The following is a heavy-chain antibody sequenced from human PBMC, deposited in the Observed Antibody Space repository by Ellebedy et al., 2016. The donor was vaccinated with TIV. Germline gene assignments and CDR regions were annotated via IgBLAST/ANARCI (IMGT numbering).Heavy chain of an antibody. Sequence: GESLKISCAASGFSVSTIYMSWVRQAPGKGLEWLSVIDAGGITNYADSVKGRFTISRHNSQNTLYLQMNSLRAEDTAVYYCARSETMDVWGKGTTVTVSS. CDR2: IDAGGIT. CDR3: ARSETMDV. V-gene: IGHV3-53*04. CDR1: GFSVSTIY. J-gene: IGHJ6*04.